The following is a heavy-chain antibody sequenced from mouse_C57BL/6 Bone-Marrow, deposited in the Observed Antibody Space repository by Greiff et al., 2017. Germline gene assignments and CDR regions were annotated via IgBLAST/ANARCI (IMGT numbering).Heavy chain of an antibody. J-gene: IGHJ4*01. CDR1: GFTFSSYG. Sequence: EVMLVESGGDLVKPGGSLKLSCAASGFTFSSYGMSWVRQTPDKRLEWVATISSGGSYTYYPDSVKGRFTISRDNAKNTLYLQMSSLKSEDTAMYYCARREVTPYYAMDYWGQGTSVPVSS. V-gene: IGHV5-6*02. CDR2: ISSGGSYT. CDR3: ARREVTPYYAMDY. D-gene: IGHD2-5*01.